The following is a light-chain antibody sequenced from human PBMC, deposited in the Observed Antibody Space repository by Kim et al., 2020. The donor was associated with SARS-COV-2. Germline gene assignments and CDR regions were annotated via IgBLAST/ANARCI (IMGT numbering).Light chain of an antibody. CDR3: QQYGSSPRT. CDR1: QSVSSSY. CDR2: ATS. Sequence: ENVLTQSPGTLSLSPGERATLSCRASQSVSSSYLAWYQQKPGQAPRLVIYATSNRAIGIPDRFSGSGSGTDFTLTISRLEPEDFAVYYCQQYGSSPRTFGQGTKGDIK. J-gene: IGKJ1*01. V-gene: IGKV3-20*01.